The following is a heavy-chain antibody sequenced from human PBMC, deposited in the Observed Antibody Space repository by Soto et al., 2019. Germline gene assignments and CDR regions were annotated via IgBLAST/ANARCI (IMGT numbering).Heavy chain of an antibody. Sequence: QIQLVESGGGVVQPGRSLRLSCTASGFTFNSYGFNWVRQAPGKGLEWVAVIWYDGNTKYYADSEKGRFTISRDNLTRTVYLQMNSLTAEDTAVYYCARPLVAPVAGPYYYGMDVWGQGTTVTVSS. J-gene: IGHJ6*02. CDR2: IWYDGNTK. CDR1: GFTFNSYG. CDR3: ARPLVAPVAGPYYYGMDV. D-gene: IGHD6-19*01. V-gene: IGHV3-33*02.